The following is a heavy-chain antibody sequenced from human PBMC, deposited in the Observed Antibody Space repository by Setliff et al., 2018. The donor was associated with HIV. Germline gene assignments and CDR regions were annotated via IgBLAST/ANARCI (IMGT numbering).Heavy chain of an antibody. Sequence: PGGSLRLSCAASGFIFSSYEMNWVRQAPGKGLEWVSYIGNSGSPIYYADSVKGRFTISRDNAKDSMFLQMNSLRGEDTAVYYCATNFLYDILTGYFPYQFDQWGQGTLVTVSS. V-gene: IGHV3-48*03. CDR2: IGNSGSPI. J-gene: IGHJ4*02. CDR1: GFIFSSYE. CDR3: ATNFLYDILTGYFPYQFDQ. D-gene: IGHD3-9*01.